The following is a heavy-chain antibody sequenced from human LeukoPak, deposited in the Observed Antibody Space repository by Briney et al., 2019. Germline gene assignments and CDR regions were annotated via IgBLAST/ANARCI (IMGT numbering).Heavy chain of an antibody. Sequence: ASVKVSCKASGGTFSSYAISWVRQAPGQGLEWMGGIIPIFGTANYAQKFQGRVTITTDESTSTAYMELSSLRSEDTAVYYCARVAGASSDPGAFDVWGQGTMVTVSS. CDR1: GGTFSSYA. J-gene: IGHJ3*01. D-gene: IGHD6-19*01. V-gene: IGHV1-69*05. CDR2: IIPIFGTA. CDR3: ARVAGASSDPGAFDV.